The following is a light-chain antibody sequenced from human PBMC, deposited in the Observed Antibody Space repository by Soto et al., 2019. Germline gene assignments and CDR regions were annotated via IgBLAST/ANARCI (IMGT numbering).Light chain of an antibody. CDR1: QDIRNY. CDR2: AAF. V-gene: IGKV1-6*01. J-gene: IGKJ1*01. CDR3: LQYYNFSWT. Sequence: AIQMTQSPSSLSASVGDRVTITCRASQDIRNYLAWYQQKPGQAPHLLIFAAFNLQSGVPSRFSGGGSGTHFTLPISSLQPDDFATYYCLQYYNFSWTFGQGTKVDIK.